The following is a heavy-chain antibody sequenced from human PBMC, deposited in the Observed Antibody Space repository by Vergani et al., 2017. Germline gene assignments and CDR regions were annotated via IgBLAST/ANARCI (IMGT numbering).Heavy chain of an antibody. CDR1: GFTFSSYA. Sequence: QVQLVESGGGVVQPGRSLRLSCAASGFTFSSYAMHWVRQAPGKGLEWVAVISYDGSNKYYADSVKGRFTISRDNSKNTLYLQMNSLRAEDTAVYYCAXGASGDYVSSFDYWGQGTLVTVSS. CDR3: AXGASGDYVSSFDY. V-gene: IGHV3-30-3*01. CDR2: ISYDGSNK. J-gene: IGHJ4*02. D-gene: IGHD4-17*01.